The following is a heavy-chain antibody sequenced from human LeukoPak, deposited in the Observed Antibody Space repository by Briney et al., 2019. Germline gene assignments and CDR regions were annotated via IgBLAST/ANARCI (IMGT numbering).Heavy chain of an antibody. D-gene: IGHD2-21*02. CDR3: ARGWGHSDY. V-gene: IGHV4-59*11. J-gene: IGHJ4*02. CDR1: GVSISSHY. CDR2: IYYSGST. Sequence: PSETLSLTCTVSGVSISSHYWSWLRQPPGKGLEWVGYIYYSGSTSYNPSLKSRVTISIDTSKNQFSLKLSSVTAADTAVYYCARGWGHSDYWGQGTLVTVSS.